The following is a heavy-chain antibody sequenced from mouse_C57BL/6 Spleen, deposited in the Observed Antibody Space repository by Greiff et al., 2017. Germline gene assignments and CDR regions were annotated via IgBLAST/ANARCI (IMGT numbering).Heavy chain of an antibody. Sequence: EVKLVESGGGLVKPGGSLKLSCAASGFTFSDYGMHWVRQAPEKGLEWVAYISSGSSTIYYADTVKGRFTISRDNAKNTLFLQMTSVRSEDTAMYYCARQDWDHYFDNWGQGTTLTVSS. J-gene: IGHJ2*01. V-gene: IGHV5-17*01. CDR2: ISSGSSTI. D-gene: IGHD4-1*01. CDR3: ARQDWDHYFDN. CDR1: GFTFSDYG.